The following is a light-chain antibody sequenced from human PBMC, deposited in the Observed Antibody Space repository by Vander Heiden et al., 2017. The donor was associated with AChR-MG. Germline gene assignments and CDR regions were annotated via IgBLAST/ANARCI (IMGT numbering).Light chain of an antibody. CDR3: QQNDSTPGLT. Sequence: DLVMTQSPDSLAVSLGERATINCKSSQSVLYSSNNKNYLAWYQQKPGQPPKLLIYWASTRESGVPDRFSGSGSGTDFTLTISSLQAEDVAVYYCQQNDSTPGLTFGGGTKVEIK. CDR2: WAS. CDR1: QSVLYSSNNKNY. V-gene: IGKV4-1*01. J-gene: IGKJ4*01.